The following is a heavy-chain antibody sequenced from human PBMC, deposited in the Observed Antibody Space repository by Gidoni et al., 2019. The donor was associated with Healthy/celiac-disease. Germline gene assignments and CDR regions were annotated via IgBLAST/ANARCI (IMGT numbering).Heavy chain of an antibody. CDR1: GFTFSRYS. CDR2: ISSSSSYI. D-gene: IGHD2-2*01. V-gene: IGHV3-21*01. CDR3: ARDLGIVVVPAAVKRYYYYGMDV. J-gene: IGHJ6*02. Sequence: EVQLVESGGGLVKPGGSLRLSCAASGFTFSRYSMNWVRPAPGKGLEWVSSISSSSSYIYYADSVKGRFTISRDNAKNSLYLQMNSLRAEDTAVYYCARDLGIVVVPAAVKRYYYYGMDVWGQGTTVTVSS.